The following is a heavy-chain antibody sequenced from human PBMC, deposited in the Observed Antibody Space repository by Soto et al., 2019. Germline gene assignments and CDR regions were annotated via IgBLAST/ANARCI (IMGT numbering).Heavy chain of an antibody. CDR3: VRLLTGYYFIDY. J-gene: IGHJ4*02. D-gene: IGHD3-9*01. CDR1: GGSISSYY. V-gene: IGHV4-59*08. CDR2: IYYSGST. Sequence: SETLSLTCTVSGGSISSYYWSWIRQPPGKGLEWIGYIYYSGSTYYNPSLKSRVAISVDTSKNQFSLRLSSVTAADTAVYFCVRLLTGYYFIDYWGQGTLVTVSS.